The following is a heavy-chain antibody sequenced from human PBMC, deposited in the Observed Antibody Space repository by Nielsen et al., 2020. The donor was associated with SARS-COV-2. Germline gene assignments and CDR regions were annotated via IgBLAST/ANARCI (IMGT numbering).Heavy chain of an antibody. CDR3: ARGVFAGYCSGGSCQNWFDP. V-gene: IGHV1-8*01. J-gene: IGHJ5*02. Sequence: WVRQAPGQGLEWMGWISAYNGNTNYAQKFQGRVTMTRNTSISTAYMELSSLRSEDTAVYYCARGVFAGYCSGGSCQNWFDPWGQGTLVTVSS. CDR2: ISAYNGNT. D-gene: IGHD2-15*01.